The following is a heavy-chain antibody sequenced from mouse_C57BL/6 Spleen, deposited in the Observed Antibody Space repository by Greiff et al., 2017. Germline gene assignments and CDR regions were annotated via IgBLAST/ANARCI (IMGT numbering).Heavy chain of an antibody. CDR1: GFTFSSYA. Sequence: DVHLVESGEGLVKPGGSLKLSCAASGFTFSSYAMSWVRQTPEKRLEWVAYISSGGDYIYYADTVKGRFTISRDNARNTLYLQMSSLKSEDTAMYYCTRDRVYYDYDVWFAYWGQGTLVTVSA. CDR3: TRDRVYYDYDVWFAY. J-gene: IGHJ3*01. CDR2: ISSGGDYI. D-gene: IGHD2-4*01. V-gene: IGHV5-9-1*02.